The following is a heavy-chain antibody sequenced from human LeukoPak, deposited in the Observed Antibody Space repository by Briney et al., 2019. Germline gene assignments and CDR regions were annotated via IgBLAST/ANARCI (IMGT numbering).Heavy chain of an antibody. V-gene: IGHV3-33*03. CDR3: ASGDTTGYSGDAFNI. D-gene: IGHD3-22*01. J-gene: IGHJ3*02. CDR1: GFTFSSYG. CDR2: VWYDGSNK. Sequence: GGSLRLSCAASGFTFSSYGMHWVRQAPGKGLEWVAVVWYDGSNKYYADSVKGRFTISRDTSKNTLYLQMDSLRAEDTAVYYCASGDTTGYSGDAFNIWGQGTMVTVSS.